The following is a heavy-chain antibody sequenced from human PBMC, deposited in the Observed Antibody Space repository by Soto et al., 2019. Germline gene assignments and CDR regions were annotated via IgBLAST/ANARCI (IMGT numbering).Heavy chain of an antibody. V-gene: IGHV3-30-3*01. CDR2: ISYDGSNK. D-gene: IGHD2-15*01. Sequence: LRLSCAASGFTFSSYAMHWVRQAPGKGLEWVAVISYDGSNKYYADSVKGRFTISRDNSKNTLYLQMNSLRAEDTAVYYCARDSRYCSGGSCYEQDYWGQGTLVTVSS. J-gene: IGHJ4*02. CDR3: ARDSRYCSGGSCYEQDY. CDR1: GFTFSSYA.